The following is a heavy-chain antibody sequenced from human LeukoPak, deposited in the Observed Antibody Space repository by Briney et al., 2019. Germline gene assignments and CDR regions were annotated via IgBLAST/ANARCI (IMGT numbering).Heavy chain of an antibody. Sequence: ASVKVSCKASGYTFTGYYMHWVRQAPGQGLEWMGWINPNSGGTNYAQKFQGRVTMTRDTSISTAYMELSRLRSDDTAVYYCAREADSSGFHYYYYMDVWGKGTTVTISS. D-gene: IGHD3-22*01. V-gene: IGHV1-2*02. CDR2: INPNSGGT. J-gene: IGHJ6*03. CDR1: GYTFTGYY. CDR3: AREADSSGFHYYYYMDV.